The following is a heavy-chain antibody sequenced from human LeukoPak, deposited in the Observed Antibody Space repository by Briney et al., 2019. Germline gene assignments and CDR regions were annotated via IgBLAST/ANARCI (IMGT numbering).Heavy chain of an antibody. D-gene: IGHD3-10*01. Sequence: ASVKVPCKASGYTFTSYGISWVRQAPGQGLEWMGWISAYNGNTNYAQKLQGRVTMTTDTSTSTAYMELRSLRSDDTAVYYCARDPGITMVRGAIFSYYYYMDVWGKGTTVTVSS. V-gene: IGHV1-18*01. J-gene: IGHJ6*03. CDR1: GYTFTSYG. CDR3: ARDPGITMVRGAIFSYYYYMDV. CDR2: ISAYNGNT.